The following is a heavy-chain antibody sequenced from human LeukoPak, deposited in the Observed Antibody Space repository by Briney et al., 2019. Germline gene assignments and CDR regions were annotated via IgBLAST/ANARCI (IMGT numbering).Heavy chain of an antibody. CDR1: GYTFTSYG. V-gene: IGHV1-2*02. CDR3: ARVGHWGYYCDY. Sequence: GASVKVSCKASGYTFTSYGISWVRQAPGQGLEWMGWINPNSGGTNYAQKFQGRVTMTRDTSTTTAYMELSRLRSDDTAVYYCARVGHWGYYCDYWGQGTLVTVSS. J-gene: IGHJ4*02. CDR2: INPNSGGT. D-gene: IGHD7-27*01.